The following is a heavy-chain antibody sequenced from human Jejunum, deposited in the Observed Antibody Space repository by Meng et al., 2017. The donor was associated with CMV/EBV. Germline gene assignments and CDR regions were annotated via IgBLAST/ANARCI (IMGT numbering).Heavy chain of an antibody. D-gene: IGHD6-13*01. J-gene: IGHJ3*02. CDR3: AKDAGTATGLSALDI. CDR2: ITGSGGNT. Sequence: GFTFSSHSMSWVRQAPGKGLKWVASITGSGGNTYYADSVKGRFIVSRDNSKNTMYLQMNSPRAEDTAVYYCAKDAGTATGLSALDIWGQGAVVTVSS. CDR1: GFTFSSHS. V-gene: IGHV3-23*01.